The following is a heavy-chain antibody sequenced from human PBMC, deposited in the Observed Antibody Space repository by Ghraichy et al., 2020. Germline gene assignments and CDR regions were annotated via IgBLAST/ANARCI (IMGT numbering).Heavy chain of an antibody. CDR3: ARGGGDYGDYFDY. D-gene: IGHD4-17*01. CDR1: GFTFSSHW. Sequence: SCAASGFTFSSHWMHWVRQAPGKGLVWVSRINSEESTTTYADSVKGRFTISRDNAKNTLYLQMNSLRAEDTAVYYCARGGGDYGDYFDYWGQGTLVTVSS. J-gene: IGHJ4*02. CDR2: INSEESTT. V-gene: IGHV3-74*01.